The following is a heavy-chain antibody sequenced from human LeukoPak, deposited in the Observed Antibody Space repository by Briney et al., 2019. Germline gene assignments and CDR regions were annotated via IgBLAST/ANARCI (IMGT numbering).Heavy chain of an antibody. V-gene: IGHV4-59*08. CDR3: AKYDPGNSHGLLY. CDR1: GGSISGYY. Sequence: KPSETLSLTCTVSGGSISGYYWSWIRQPPGKGLEWIGYIYYSGSTNYNPSLNSRVTILVDTSKNQFSLRLSSVTAADTAVYYCAKYDPGNSHGLLYWGQGILVTVSS. CDR2: IYYSGST. J-gene: IGHJ4*02. D-gene: IGHD5-18*01.